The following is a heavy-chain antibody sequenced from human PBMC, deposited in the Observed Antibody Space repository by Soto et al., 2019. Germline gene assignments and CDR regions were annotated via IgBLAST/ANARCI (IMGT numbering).Heavy chain of an antibody. J-gene: IGHJ4*02. CDR2: IYYSGST. D-gene: IGHD3-22*01. Sequence: QVQLQESGPGLVKPSQTLSLTCTVSGGSISSGGYYWSWIRQHPGKGLEWIGYIYYSGSTYYNPSLKSRVTIXXDXSXXQFSLKLSSVTAADTAVYYCARYYYDSSGYQYFDYWGQGTLVTVSS. CDR1: GGSISSGGYY. CDR3: ARYYYDSSGYQYFDY. V-gene: IGHV4-31*03.